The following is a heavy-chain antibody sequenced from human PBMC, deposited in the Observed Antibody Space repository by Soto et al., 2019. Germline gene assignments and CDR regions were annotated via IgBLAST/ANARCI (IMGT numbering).Heavy chain of an antibody. CDR2: IYYSGST. Sequence: SETLSLTSTVSGGSISSGGYYWSWIRQHPGKGLEWIGYIYYSGSTYYNPSLKSRVTISVDTSKNQFSLKLSSVTAADTAVYYCARNAGYSSPNWFDPWGQGTPVTVSS. J-gene: IGHJ5*02. V-gene: IGHV4-31*03. CDR3: ARNAGYSSPNWFDP. D-gene: IGHD6-13*01. CDR1: GGSISSGGYY.